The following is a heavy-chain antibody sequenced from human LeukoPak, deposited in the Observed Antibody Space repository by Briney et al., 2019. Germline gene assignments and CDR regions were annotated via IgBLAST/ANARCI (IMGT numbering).Heavy chain of an antibody. D-gene: IGHD3-22*01. V-gene: IGHV4-59*12. CDR1: GGSISGYY. J-gene: IGHJ3*02. Sequence: SETLSLTCPVSGGSISGYYWSWIRQPPGKGLEWIGYIHDTGSTNYNPSLKSRVNISVDTYKNQFSLKLSSVTAADTAVYYCARGRRTITMIVVVITDHAFDIWGQGTMVTVSS. CDR3: ARGRRTITMIVVVITDHAFDI. CDR2: IHDTGST.